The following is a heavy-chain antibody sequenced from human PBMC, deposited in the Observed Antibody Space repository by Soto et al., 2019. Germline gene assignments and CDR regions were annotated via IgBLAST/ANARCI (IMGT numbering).Heavy chain of an antibody. J-gene: IGHJ4*02. CDR2: IYWDDDK. CDR1: GFSITTNEVS. Sequence: QITLKESGPTVVKPTQTLTLTGSLSGFSITTNEVSVGWIRQPPGKALEWLALIYWDDDKRYSPSLKDRLTITKNTSKNQVVLTMTNMDPGDTATYYCAHRDGARFYFDYWGQGTLVTVTS. CDR3: AHRDGARFYFDY. V-gene: IGHV2-5*02.